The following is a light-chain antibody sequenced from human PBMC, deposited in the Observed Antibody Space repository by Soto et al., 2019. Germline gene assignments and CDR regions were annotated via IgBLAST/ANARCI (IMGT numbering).Light chain of an antibody. CDR3: MQGTHWPPVT. J-gene: IGKJ2*01. CDR2: KAF. Sequence: DVVMTQSPLSLPVTLGQPASISCRSSQSIVYSDGNAYLSWFQQRPGQSPRRLIYKAFNRDSGVPDRFSGSGSGTDFTLKISRLEAEDVGVYYCMQGTHWPPVTFGQATKLEIK. CDR1: QSIVYSDGNAY. V-gene: IGKV2-30*01.